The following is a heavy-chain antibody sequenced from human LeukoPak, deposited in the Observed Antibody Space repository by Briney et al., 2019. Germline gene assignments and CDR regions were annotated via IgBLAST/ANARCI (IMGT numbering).Heavy chain of an antibody. Sequence: SETLSLTCTVSGGSISSYYWSWIRQPPGKGLEWIGYIYYSGSTNYNPSLKSRVTISVDTSKNQFSLKLSSVTAADTAVYYCARLTTGEYYFDYWGQGTLVTV. CDR2: IYYSGST. J-gene: IGHJ4*02. V-gene: IGHV4-59*01. CDR1: GGSISSYY. D-gene: IGHD4-17*01. CDR3: ARLTTGEYYFDY.